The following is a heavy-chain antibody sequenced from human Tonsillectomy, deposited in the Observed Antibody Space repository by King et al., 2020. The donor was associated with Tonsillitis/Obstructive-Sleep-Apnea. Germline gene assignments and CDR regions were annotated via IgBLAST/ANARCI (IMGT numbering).Heavy chain of an antibody. J-gene: IGHJ4*02. D-gene: IGHD3-10*01. CDR3: ARGGSGTYYKNSFDY. CDR1: GYTFTNYT. Sequence: QLVQSGAEVKKPGASVKLSCKASGYTFTNYTMHWGRQAPGQRLVCMGWITDGNGCTKSSQPFQGRATINRDTSASPAYMELSILRSEDTAVYYCARGGSGTYYKNSFDYWGQGTLVTVSS. CDR2: ITDGNGCT. V-gene: IGHV1-3*01.